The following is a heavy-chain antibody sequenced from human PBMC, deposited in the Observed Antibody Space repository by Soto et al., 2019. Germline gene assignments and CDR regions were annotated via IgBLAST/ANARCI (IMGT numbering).Heavy chain of an antibody. J-gene: IGHJ6*02. CDR1: VGTFSSYA. Sequence: ASVKVSCKASVGTFSSYAISWVRQAPGQGLEWMGGIIPIFGTANYAQKFQGRVTITADKSTSTAYMELSSLRSEDTAVYYCASPPDNDFYYYYGMDVWGQGTTVTVSS. V-gene: IGHV1-69*06. D-gene: IGHD1-20*01. CDR3: ASPPDNDFYYYYGMDV. CDR2: IIPIFGTA.